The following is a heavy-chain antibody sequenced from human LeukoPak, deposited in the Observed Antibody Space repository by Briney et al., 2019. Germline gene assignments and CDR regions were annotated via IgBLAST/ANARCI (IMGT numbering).Heavy chain of an antibody. V-gene: IGHV3-30*04. Sequence: PGRSLRLSCAASGFTFSRYAMHWVRQAPGKGLEWVAVISYDGSNEYYADSVKGRFTISRDNSKNTLYLLMNSLRAEDTAVYYCASTSDVKHLYYFDYWGQGTLVTVSS. CDR2: ISYDGSNE. D-gene: IGHD6-6*01. CDR3: ASTSDVKHLYYFDY. J-gene: IGHJ4*02. CDR1: GFTFSRYA.